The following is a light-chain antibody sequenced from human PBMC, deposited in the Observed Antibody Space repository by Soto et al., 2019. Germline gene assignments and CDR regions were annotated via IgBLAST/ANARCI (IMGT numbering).Light chain of an antibody. CDR1: QSISSY. J-gene: IGKJ1*01. V-gene: IGKV1-39*01. CDR3: QQSYSTPPA. Sequence: DIQMTQSPSSLSASVGDRVTITCRASQSISSYLNWYQQKPGEAPKLLIYAASSLQSGVPSRSSGSASGTDFTLTISSLQPEDFATYYCQQSYSTPPAFGQGTKVDIK. CDR2: AAS.